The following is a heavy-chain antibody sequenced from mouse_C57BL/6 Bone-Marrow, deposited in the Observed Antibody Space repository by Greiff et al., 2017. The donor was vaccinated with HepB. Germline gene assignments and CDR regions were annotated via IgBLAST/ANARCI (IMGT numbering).Heavy chain of an antibody. CDR1: GYTFTSYW. CDR2: IHPNSGST. CDR3: ARISPITTVVANWDFDV. V-gene: IGHV1-64*01. Sequence: QVQLQQPGAELVKPGASVKLSCKASGYTFTSYWMHWVKQRPGQGLEWIGMIHPNSGSTNYNEKFKSKATLTVDKSSSTAFMQLSSLTSEDSAVYYCARISPITTVVANWDFDVWGTGTTVTVSS. J-gene: IGHJ1*03. D-gene: IGHD1-1*01.